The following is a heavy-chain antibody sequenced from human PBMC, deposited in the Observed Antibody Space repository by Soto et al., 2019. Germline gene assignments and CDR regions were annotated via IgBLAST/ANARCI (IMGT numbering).Heavy chain of an antibody. V-gene: IGHV3-7*03. CDR1: GFTLNNYY. CDR2: IKGDGSDP. CDR3: ARDPVTAD. J-gene: IGHJ4*02. Sequence: PGGSLRLSCAASGFTLNNYYLSGVRQAPGKGLEWVGNIKGDGSDPHYVDSVKGRFTISRDNAENSIYLQMNSLKAEDTAMYYCARDPVTADWGQGTLVTVSS.